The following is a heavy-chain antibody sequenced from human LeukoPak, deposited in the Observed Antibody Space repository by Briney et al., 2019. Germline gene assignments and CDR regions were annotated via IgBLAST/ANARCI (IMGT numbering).Heavy chain of an antibody. CDR2: IWYDGSNK. Sequence: GGSLRLPCAASGFTFSNYGMHWVRQAPGKGLEWVAVIWYDGSNKYYADSVKGRFTISRDNSKNTLYLQMNSLRAEDTAVYYCAGNYGPYYFDYWGQGTLVTVSS. V-gene: IGHV3-33*08. J-gene: IGHJ4*02. D-gene: IGHD3-10*01. CDR3: AGNYGPYYFDY. CDR1: GFTFSNYG.